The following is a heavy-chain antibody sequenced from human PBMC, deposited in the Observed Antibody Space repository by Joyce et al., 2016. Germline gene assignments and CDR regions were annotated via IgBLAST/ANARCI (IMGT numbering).Heavy chain of an antibody. CDR3: TRPLTAYNWLDP. J-gene: IGHJ5*02. CDR2: IRSKANNYAT. CDR1: GFMFSGSA. Sequence: EVQLVESGGGLVQPGGSLKLSCAASGFMFSGSAMHWVRQASGKGLEWGGRIRSKANNYATTYAASVKGRFTISRDDSKNLTYLQMSSLKSEDTAVYYCTRPLTAYNWLDPWGQGTLVTVSS. V-gene: IGHV3-73*02. D-gene: IGHD7-27*01.